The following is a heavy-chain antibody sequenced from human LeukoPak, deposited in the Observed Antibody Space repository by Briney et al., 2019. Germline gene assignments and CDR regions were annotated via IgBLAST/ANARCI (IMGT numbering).Heavy chain of an antibody. D-gene: IGHD5-24*01. J-gene: IGHJ4*02. Sequence: GGSLRLSCAASGFTFSSYSMNWVRQAPGKGLEWVSYISSSSSTIYYADSVKGRFTISRDNAKNSLYLQMNSLRAEDTAVYYCAREMATHGFDYWGQGTLVTVSS. CDR3: AREMATHGFDY. CDR1: GFTFSSYS. V-gene: IGHV3-48*04. CDR2: ISSSSSTI.